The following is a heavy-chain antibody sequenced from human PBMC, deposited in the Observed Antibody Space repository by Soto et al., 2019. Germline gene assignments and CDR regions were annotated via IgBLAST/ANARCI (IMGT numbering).Heavy chain of an antibody. Sequence: ASVKVSCKASGYTFTSYGISWVRQAPGQGLEWMGWISAYNGNTNYAQKLQGRVTMTTDTSTSTAYMELRSLRSDDTAVYYCARDPHYDSSRYDAFDIWGQGTMVTVSS. V-gene: IGHV1-18*01. CDR3: ARDPHYDSSRYDAFDI. D-gene: IGHD3-22*01. CDR1: GYTFTSYG. J-gene: IGHJ3*02. CDR2: ISAYNGNT.